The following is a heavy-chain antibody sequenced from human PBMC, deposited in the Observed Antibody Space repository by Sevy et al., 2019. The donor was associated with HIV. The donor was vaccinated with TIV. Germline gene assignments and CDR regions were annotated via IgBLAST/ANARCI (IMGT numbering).Heavy chain of an antibody. D-gene: IGHD1-1*01. CDR1: GGSISSYF. CDR3: ARDSTTRPRVLDY. Sequence: SETLSLTCSVSGGSISSYFWTWVRQSPGKGLEWIGNIYFTGNTDYSPSLKSRVTLSLDTSKSQFSLTLKSVTAADTAICFCARDSTTRPRVLDYWGQGTLLTVSS. V-gene: IGHV4-59*01. CDR2: IYFTGNT. J-gene: IGHJ4*02.